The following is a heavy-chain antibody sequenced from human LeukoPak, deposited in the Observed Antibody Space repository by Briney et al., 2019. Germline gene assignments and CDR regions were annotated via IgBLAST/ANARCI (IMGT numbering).Heavy chain of an antibody. CDR1: GYAFTGYY. D-gene: IGHD4-23*01. V-gene: IGHV1-2*02. J-gene: IGHJ4*02. Sequence: GASVKVSCKASGYAFTGYYIHWVRQAPGQGLEWLGWINPNSGGTNYAQNFQGRVTMTRDTSISTAYMELSRLRSDDTAVYYCARDQGHGGNSWDYWGQGTPGHRLL. CDR3: ARDQGHGGNSWDY. CDR2: INPNSGGT.